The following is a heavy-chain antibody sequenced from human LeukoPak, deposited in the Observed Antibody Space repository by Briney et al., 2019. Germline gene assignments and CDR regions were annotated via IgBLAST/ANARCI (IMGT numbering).Heavy chain of an antibody. D-gene: IGHD4-17*01. Sequence: KASGTLSLTCAVSGGSISSSNWWSWVRQPPGKGLEWIGEIYHSGSTNYNPSLKGRVAISVDKSKNQFSLKLSSVTAADTAVYYCARGGYGDYGDWGQGTLVTVSS. V-gene: IGHV4-4*02. CDR3: ARGGYGDYGD. CDR1: GGSISSSNW. J-gene: IGHJ4*02. CDR2: IYHSGST.